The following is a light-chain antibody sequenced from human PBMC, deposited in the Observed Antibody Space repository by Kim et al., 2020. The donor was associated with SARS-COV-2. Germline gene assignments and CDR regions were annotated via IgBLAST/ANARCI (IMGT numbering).Light chain of an antibody. CDR3: QQYGRPPLT. CDR2: ASS. V-gene: IGKV3-20*01. J-gene: IGKJ4*01. Sequence: LSPGERATLSCRASQNVDSSYLVWYQQKPGQAPRLLISASSRRASGIPDRFSGSGYGTDFTLTISRLEPEDFAVYFCQQYGRPPLTFGGGTKLEI. CDR1: QNVDSSY.